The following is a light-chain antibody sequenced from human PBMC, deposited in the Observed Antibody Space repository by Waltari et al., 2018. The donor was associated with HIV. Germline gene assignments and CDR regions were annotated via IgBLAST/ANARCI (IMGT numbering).Light chain of an antibody. CDR3: QSYDSSLSASV. CDR1: RSNIGAGYD. V-gene: IGLV1-40*01. Sequence: QSVLTPPPSVSGAPGQRVTISCTGSRSNIGAGYDVQWYQQLPGTAPKLLIYGNTNRPSGVPDRFSGSKSGTSASLAITGLQAEDEADYYCQSYDSSLSASVFGEGTKLTVL. J-gene: IGLJ2*01. CDR2: GNT.